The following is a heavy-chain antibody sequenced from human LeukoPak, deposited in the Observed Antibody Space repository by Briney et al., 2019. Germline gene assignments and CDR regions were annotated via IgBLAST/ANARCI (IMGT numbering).Heavy chain of an antibody. CDR3: ARDWAYGGNRAFDY. J-gene: IGHJ4*02. V-gene: IGHV4-34*09. CDR2: IYYSGST. CDR1: GGSFSGYY. Sequence: SETLSLTCAVYGGSFSGYYWSWIRQPPGKGLEWIGYIYYSGSTYYNPSLKSRVTISVDTSKNQFSLKLSSVTAADTAVYYCARDWAYGGNRAFDYWGQGTLVTVSS. D-gene: IGHD4-23*01.